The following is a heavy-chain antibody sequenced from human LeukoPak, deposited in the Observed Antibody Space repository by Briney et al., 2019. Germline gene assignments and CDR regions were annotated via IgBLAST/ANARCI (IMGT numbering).Heavy chain of an antibody. J-gene: IGHJ5*02. CDR2: ISGNGAST. V-gene: IGHV3-23*01. D-gene: IGHD1-1*01. CDR3: AKDTGTTEFYFFDP. CDR1: GLTFSSYA. Sequence: GRSLRLSWAASGLTFSSYAMSCVSHPPRVWLEWVSSISGNGASTIYTDSVKGRFTISRHNSKNTPCLELNILKTEAPAVYYCAKDTGTTEFYFFDPWGQGTLVTVSS.